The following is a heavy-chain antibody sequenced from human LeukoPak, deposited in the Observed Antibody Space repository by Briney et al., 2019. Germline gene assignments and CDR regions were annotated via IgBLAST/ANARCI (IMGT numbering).Heavy chain of an antibody. CDR3: ARDTHDFWSGYYPVYYYYYMDV. D-gene: IGHD3-3*01. CDR2: ISSSSSYI. J-gene: IGHJ6*03. Sequence: PGGSLRLSCAASGFTFSSYSMNWVRQAPGKGLEWVSPISSSSSYIYYADSVKGRFTISRDNAKNSLYLQMNSLRAEDTAVYYCARDTHDFWSGYYPVYYYYYMDVWGKGTTVTVSS. CDR1: GFTFSSYS. V-gene: IGHV3-21*01.